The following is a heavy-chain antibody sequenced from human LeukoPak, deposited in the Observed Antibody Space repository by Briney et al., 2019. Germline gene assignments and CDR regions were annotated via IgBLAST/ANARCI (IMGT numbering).Heavy chain of an antibody. CDR1: GFTFSSYA. Sequence: GGSLRLSCAASGFTFSSYAMHWVRQAPGKGLEWVAVISHDGSNKYYADSVKGRFTISRDNSKNTLYLQMNSLRAEDTAVYYCTTGFDYPAVMRFDYWGQGTLVTVSS. J-gene: IGHJ4*02. CDR3: TTGFDYPAVMRFDY. D-gene: IGHD3-9*01. V-gene: IGHV3-30-3*01. CDR2: ISHDGSNK.